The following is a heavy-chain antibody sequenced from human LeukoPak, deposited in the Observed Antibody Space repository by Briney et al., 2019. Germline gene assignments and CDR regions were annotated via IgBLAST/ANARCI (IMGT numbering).Heavy chain of an antibody. J-gene: IGHJ5*02. CDR2: IYYSGST. D-gene: IGHD3-22*01. Sequence: PSETLSLTCTVSGGSISSSSYYWGWIRQPPGKGLEWIGSIYYSGSTYYNPSLKSRVTISVDTSKNQFSLKLSSVTAADTAVYYCARDTDHYDSSGPLGRWFDPWGQGTLVTVSS. V-gene: IGHV4-39*07. CDR1: GGSISSSSYY. CDR3: ARDTDHYDSSGPLGRWFDP.